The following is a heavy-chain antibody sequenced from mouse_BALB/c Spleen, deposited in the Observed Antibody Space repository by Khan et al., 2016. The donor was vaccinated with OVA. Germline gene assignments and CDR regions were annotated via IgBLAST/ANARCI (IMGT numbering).Heavy chain of an antibody. V-gene: IGHV3-8*02. Sequence: EVQLVESGPSLVKPSQTLSLTCSVTGDSITSGYWNWIRKFPGNKLEYMGHIIYTGYTYYNPSLQSRISITRHTSKNQYYLQLNSVTDEDTATYYCARSTYRYAFVYWGQATLVTVSA. CDR1: GDSITSGY. D-gene: IGHD2-12*01. CDR3: ARSTYRYAFVY. J-gene: IGHJ3*01. CDR2: IIYTGYT.